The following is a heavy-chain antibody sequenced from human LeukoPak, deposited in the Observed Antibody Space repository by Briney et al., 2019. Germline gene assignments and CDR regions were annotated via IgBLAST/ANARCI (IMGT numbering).Heavy chain of an antibody. CDR1: GYTFTNYA. CDR3: AREYGSHGDFDY. J-gene: IGHJ4*02. CDR2: INPNSGGT. D-gene: IGHD2-15*01. V-gene: IGHV1-2*02. Sequence: GASVKVSCKASGYTFTNYAMNWVRQAPGQGLEWMGWINPNSGGTIYTPKFQGRVTMTRDTSISTAYMDLSSLRSDDTAVYYCAREYGSHGDFDYWGQGTLVTVSS.